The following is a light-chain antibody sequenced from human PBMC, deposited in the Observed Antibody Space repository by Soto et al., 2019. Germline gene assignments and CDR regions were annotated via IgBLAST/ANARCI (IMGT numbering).Light chain of an antibody. Sequence: QSALTQPASVSGSPGQSITISCIGTSSDIGPYNYVSWYQQHPDKAPKLILYEVTNRPSGASDRFSGSKSGNAAFLTISGLQAEDEADYYCSSYSSSAPPYVFGTGTKVTVL. CDR1: SSDIGPYNY. V-gene: IGLV2-14*01. CDR3: SSYSSSAPPYV. CDR2: EVT. J-gene: IGLJ1*01.